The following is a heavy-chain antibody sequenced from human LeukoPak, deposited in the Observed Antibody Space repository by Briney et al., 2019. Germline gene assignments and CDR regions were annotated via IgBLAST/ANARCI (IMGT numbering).Heavy chain of an antibody. CDR1: DGSISNYY. Sequence: SETLSLTCTVSDGSISNYYWSWIRQPPGKGLEWIGYISYSGNTNYSPSLKSRVTISVDTSKNQFSLKLSSVTAADTAVYYCARTRRTGDLLYYFDYWGQGTLVTVSS. V-gene: IGHV4-59*01. J-gene: IGHJ4*02. D-gene: IGHD1-1*01. CDR2: ISYSGNT. CDR3: ARTRRTGDLLYYFDY.